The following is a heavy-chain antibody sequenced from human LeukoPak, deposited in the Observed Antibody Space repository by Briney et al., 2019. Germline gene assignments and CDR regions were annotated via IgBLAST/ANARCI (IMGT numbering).Heavy chain of an antibody. CDR2: INNSGDNT. V-gene: IGHV3-23*01. D-gene: IGHD1-1*01. Sequence: GGSLRLSCAASGFTLSSYAMNWVRQAPGKGLEWVSVINNSGDNTFYADSVKGRFTISRDNSKNTLYLQMSSLRGEDTAVYYCARSLKWNLVGFDYWGQGTLVAVSS. CDR3: ARSLKWNLVGFDY. CDR1: GFTLSSYA. J-gene: IGHJ4*02.